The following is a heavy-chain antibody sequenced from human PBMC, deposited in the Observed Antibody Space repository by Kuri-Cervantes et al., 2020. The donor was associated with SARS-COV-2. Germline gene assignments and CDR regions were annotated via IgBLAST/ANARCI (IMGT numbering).Heavy chain of an antibody. CDR3: ARDTRGGLFRPDAFNI. J-gene: IGHJ3*02. Sequence: ASVKVSCKASGYTFSNYGFSWVRQAPGQGLEWMGWINPNSGGTNYAQKFQGRVTMTRDTSISTAYMELSRLRSDDTAVYYCARDTRGGLFRPDAFNIWGQGTMVTVSS. CDR1: GYTFSNYG. CDR2: INPNSGGT. D-gene: IGHD3-22*01. V-gene: IGHV1-2*02.